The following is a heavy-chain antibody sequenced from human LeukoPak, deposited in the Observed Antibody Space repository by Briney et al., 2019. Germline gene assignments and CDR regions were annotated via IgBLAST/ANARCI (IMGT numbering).Heavy chain of an antibody. CDR3: ARPQQKDTTRSAFDI. CDR1: GFTFSSYG. V-gene: IGHV3-33*01. J-gene: IGHJ3*02. CDR2: IWYDGSNK. D-gene: IGHD2-15*01. Sequence: GGSLRLSCAASGFTFSSYGMHWVRQAPGKGLEWVAVIWYDGSNKYYADSVKGRFTISRDNSKNTLYLQMNSLRAEDTAVYYCARPQQKDTTRSAFDIWGQGTMVTVSS.